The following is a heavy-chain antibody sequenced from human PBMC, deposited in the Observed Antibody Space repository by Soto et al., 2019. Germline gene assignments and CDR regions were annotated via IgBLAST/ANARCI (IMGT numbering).Heavy chain of an antibody. CDR3: ARDGAGSSGYDYYYYYYGMDV. V-gene: IGHV1-2*04. Sequence: ASVKVSCKASGYTFTSYGISWVRQAPGQGLEWMGWINPNSGNTNYAQKFQGWVTMTRDTSTSTAYMELSRLRSDDTAVYYCARDGAGSSGYDYYYYYYGMDVWGQGTTVTVSS. CDR2: INPNSGNT. J-gene: IGHJ6*02. D-gene: IGHD5-12*01. CDR1: GYTFTSYG.